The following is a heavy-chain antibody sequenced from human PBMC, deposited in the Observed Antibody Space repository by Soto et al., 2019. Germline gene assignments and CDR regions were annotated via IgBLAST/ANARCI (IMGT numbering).Heavy chain of an antibody. CDR2: IHGGGGAT. CDR1: GFTFSAYA. V-gene: IGHV3-23*01. CDR3: AKFEGHPLEYWYLDF. D-gene: IGHD1-1*01. J-gene: IGHJ2*01. Sequence: EVQLLVSGGGLVQPGGSLRLSCAASGFTFSAYAMDWVRQAPGKGLEWVSTIHGGGGATHYADSVKGRFTISRDDSKNTLYAQMNSLRAEDTAVYYCAKFEGHPLEYWYLDFWGRGTLVTVSS.